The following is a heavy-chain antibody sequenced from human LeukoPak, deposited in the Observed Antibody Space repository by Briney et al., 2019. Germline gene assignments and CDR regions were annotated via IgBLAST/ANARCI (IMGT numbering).Heavy chain of an antibody. Sequence: ASVKVSCKASGYTFTSYDINWVRQATGQGLEWMGWMNPNSGNTGYAQKFQGRVTMTTDTSTSTAYMELRSLRSDDTAMYYCAREDMIEPLDYWGQGTLVTVSS. V-gene: IGHV1-8*02. CDR3: AREDMIEPLDY. D-gene: IGHD3-22*01. CDR2: MNPNSGNT. J-gene: IGHJ4*02. CDR1: GYTFTSYD.